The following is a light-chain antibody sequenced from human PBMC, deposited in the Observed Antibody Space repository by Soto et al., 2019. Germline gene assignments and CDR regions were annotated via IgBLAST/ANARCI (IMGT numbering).Light chain of an antibody. CDR2: LAS. CDR3: VQHKTYPLT. Sequence: DIQMTQSPSSLSASVGDRVTITCRASQGIGDDLAWYQHKPGKAPKLLIFLASSLQTDVPSRFSGGGSGTEFTLAISSLQPEDVATYDCVQHKTYPLTFGGGTRVDIK. CDR1: QGIGDD. V-gene: IGKV1-17*01. J-gene: IGKJ4*01.